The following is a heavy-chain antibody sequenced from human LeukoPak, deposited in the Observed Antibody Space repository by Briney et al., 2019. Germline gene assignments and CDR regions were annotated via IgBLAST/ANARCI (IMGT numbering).Heavy chain of an antibody. V-gene: IGHV5-51*01. CDR1: GYSFTSYW. CDR2: IYPGDSDT. J-gene: IGHJ4*02. Sequence: GESLKISCKGSGYSFTSYWIGWVRQMPGKCLEWMGIIYPGDSDTRYSPSFQGQVTISADKSISTAYLQWSSLKASDTAMYYCARHGYSYGYYFDYWGQGTLVTVSS. CDR3: ARHGYSYGYYFDY. D-gene: IGHD5-18*01.